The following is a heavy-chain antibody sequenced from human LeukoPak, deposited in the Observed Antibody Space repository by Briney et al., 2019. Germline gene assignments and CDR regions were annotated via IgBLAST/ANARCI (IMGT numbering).Heavy chain of an antibody. J-gene: IGHJ6*03. Sequence: PGGSLRLSCAASGFTVSSNYMSWVRQAPGKGLEWVANIKQDGSEKYYVDSVKGRFTISRDNAKNSLYLQMNSLRAEDTAVYYCARDPYSGSYGDYYYYYMDLWGQGTTVTISS. CDR1: GFTVSSNY. CDR3: ARDPYSGSYGDYYYYYMDL. V-gene: IGHV3-7*01. D-gene: IGHD1-26*01. CDR2: IKQDGSEK.